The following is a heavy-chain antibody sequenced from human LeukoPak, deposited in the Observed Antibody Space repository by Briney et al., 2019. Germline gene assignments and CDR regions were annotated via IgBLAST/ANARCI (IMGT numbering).Heavy chain of an antibody. D-gene: IGHD3-16*01. J-gene: IGHJ6*02. V-gene: IGHV4-59*08. Sequence: SETLSLTRTVSGASISSYYWSWIRQPPGKGLEWIGYIYDSGSTDYNPSLNGRVTISVDRSKNHFSLKVNSVTAADTALYYCARQMHLGGMDIWGQGTTVTVSS. CDR2: IYDSGST. CDR1: GASISSYY. CDR3: ARQMHLGGMDI.